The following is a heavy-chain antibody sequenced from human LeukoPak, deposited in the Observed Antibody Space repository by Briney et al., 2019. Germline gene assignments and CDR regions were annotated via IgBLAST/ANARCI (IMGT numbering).Heavy chain of an antibody. V-gene: IGHV1-18*01. CDR1: GYTFTSYG. CDR3: ARGDDFGF. CDR2: ISTSNGNT. D-gene: IGHD5-24*01. J-gene: IGHJ4*02. Sequence: ASVTVSCTASGYTFTSYGIHWVREAHGQGLEWMGWISTSNGNTLYAQSLQDRLTVTTDTSATTAYMELRSLGFDDTAVYYCARGDDFGFWGQGTLVTVSS.